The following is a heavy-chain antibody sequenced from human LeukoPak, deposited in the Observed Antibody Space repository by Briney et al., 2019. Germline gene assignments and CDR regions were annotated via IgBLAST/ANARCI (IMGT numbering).Heavy chain of an antibody. J-gene: IGHJ4*02. V-gene: IGHV3-30*18. CDR3: AKERYMLDY. CDR2: VSHDGSKK. D-gene: IGHD1-14*01. CDR1: GFTFSSYS. Sequence: GGSLRLSCAASGFTFSSYSMNWVRQAPGKGLEWVALVSHDGSKKYCADSVKGRFTISGDNPKNTLYLQMDSLRPEDMAVYFCAKERYMLDYWGQGTLVTVSS.